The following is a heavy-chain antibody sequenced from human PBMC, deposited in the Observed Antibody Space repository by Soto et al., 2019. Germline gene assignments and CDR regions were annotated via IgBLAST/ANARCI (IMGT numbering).Heavy chain of an antibody. CDR3: ARDVWSTVTTWNWFDP. J-gene: IGHJ5*02. V-gene: IGHV3-7*01. Sequence: GGSLRLSCAASGFTFSSYWMSWVRQAPGKGLEWVANIKQDGSEKYYVDSVKGRFTISRDNAKNSLYLQMNSLRAEDTAVYYCARDVWSTVTTWNWFDPWGQGTLVTVSS. CDR1: GFTFSSYW. CDR2: IKQDGSEK. D-gene: IGHD4-17*01.